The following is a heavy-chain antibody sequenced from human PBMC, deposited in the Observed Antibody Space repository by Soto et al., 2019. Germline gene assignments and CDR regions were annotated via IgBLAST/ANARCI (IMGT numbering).Heavy chain of an antibody. J-gene: IGHJ5*02. D-gene: IGHD3-16*02. CDR3: AKDIGSPPHLFAL. CDR1: GFTFSSYS. Sequence: PGGSLRLSCAASGFTFSSYSMNWVRQAPGKGLEWVSYISSSSNTVYYADSVKGRFTISRDNAKNSLYLQMNSLRAEDTAVYYCAKDIGSPPHLFALWGQGTLVTVSA. CDR2: ISSSSNTV. V-gene: IGHV3-48*01.